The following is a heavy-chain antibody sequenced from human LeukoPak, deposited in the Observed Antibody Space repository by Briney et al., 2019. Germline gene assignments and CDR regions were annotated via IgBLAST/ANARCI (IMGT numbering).Heavy chain of an antibody. CDR1: GGSVSSDNYY. D-gene: IGHD3-22*01. CDR3: ASGAYYYDSSGYPTEHIDY. Sequence: SETLSLTCTVSGGSVSSDNYYWTWIRQPPGKGLQWIGYISYSGSTNYNPSLKSRVTISVDTSKNQFSLKLTSATAADTAVYYCASGAYYYDSSGYPTEHIDYWGQGTLVTVSS. J-gene: IGHJ4*02. CDR2: ISYSGST. V-gene: IGHV4-61*01.